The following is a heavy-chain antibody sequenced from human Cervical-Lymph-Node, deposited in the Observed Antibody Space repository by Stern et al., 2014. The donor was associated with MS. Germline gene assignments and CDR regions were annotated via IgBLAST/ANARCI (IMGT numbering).Heavy chain of an antibody. D-gene: IGHD6-19*01. CDR3: ARHGGEQWLYDY. J-gene: IGHJ4*02. V-gene: IGHV5-10-1*01. CDR2: IDPSDSCT. Sequence: VQLVQSGAEVKKPGDSLRISCKGSGYSFTSYWISWVRQMPGKGLEWMGRIDPSDSCTNYSPSFQGHVTISADKSISTAYLQWSSLKASDTAMYYCARHGGEQWLYDYWGQGTLVTVSS. CDR1: GYSFTSYW.